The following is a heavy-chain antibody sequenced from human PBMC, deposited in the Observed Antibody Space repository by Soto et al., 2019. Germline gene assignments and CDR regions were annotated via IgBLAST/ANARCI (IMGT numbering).Heavy chain of an antibody. J-gene: IGHJ4*02. D-gene: IGHD5-18*01. V-gene: IGHV4-38-2*02. CDR1: GYSISSGYY. CDR2: IYHSGST. Sequence: PPETLSLTCAVSGYSISSGYYWGWIRQPPGKGLEWIGSIYHSGSTYYNPSLKSRVTISVDTSNNQFSLKLSSVTAADTAVYFCAREGYSYGYADYWGQGTLVTVS. CDR3: AREGYSYGYADY.